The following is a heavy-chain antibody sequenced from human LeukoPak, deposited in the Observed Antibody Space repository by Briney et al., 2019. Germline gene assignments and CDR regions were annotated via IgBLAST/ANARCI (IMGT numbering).Heavy chain of an antibody. CDR3: ARDLKTYSSGWYFRAGAFDI. D-gene: IGHD6-19*01. CDR2: ISSSGSTI. J-gene: IGHJ3*02. Sequence: GGSLRLPCAASGFTFSDYYMSWIRQAPGKGLEWVSYISSSGSTIYYADSVKGRFTISRDNAKNSLYLQMNSLRAEDTAVYYCARDLKTYSSGWYFRAGAFDIWGQGTMVTVSS. CDR1: GFTFSDYY. V-gene: IGHV3-11*01.